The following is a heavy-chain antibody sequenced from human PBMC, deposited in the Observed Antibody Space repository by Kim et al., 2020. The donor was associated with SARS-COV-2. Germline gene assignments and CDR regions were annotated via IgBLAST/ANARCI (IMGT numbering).Heavy chain of an antibody. CDR3: ARDRGYCSGGSCYDYYYGMDV. V-gene: IGHV1-69*13. Sequence: SVKVSCKASGGTFSSYAISWVRQAPGQGLEWMGGIIPIFGTANYAQKFQGRVTITADESTSTAYMELSSLRSEDTAVYYCARDRGYCSGGSCYDYYYGMDVGGQGPTVTVSS. CDR1: GGTFSSYA. D-gene: IGHD2-15*01. CDR2: IIPIFGTA. J-gene: IGHJ6*02.